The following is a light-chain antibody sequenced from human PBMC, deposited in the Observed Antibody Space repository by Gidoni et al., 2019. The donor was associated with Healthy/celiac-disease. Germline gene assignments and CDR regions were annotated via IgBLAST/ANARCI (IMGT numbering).Light chain of an antibody. CDR1: QSVSSSY. J-gene: IGKJ1*01. V-gene: IGKV3-20*01. Sequence: DIVSTQSPGTLSLSPGERATLSCRASQSVSSSYLAWYQQKPGQAPRLLIYGASSRATGIPDRFSGSGSGTDFTLTIIRLEPEDFAVYSCQQYGSSPTWTFGQGTKVEIK. CDR2: GAS. CDR3: QQYGSSPTWT.